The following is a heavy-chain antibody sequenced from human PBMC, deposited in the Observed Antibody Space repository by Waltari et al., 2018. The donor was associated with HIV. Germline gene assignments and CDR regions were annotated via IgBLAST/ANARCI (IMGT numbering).Heavy chain of an antibody. J-gene: IGHJ4*02. CDR2: ISNDGGIK. CDR1: GFTFSDYS. CDR3: AGGVRLMIRYYYFEC. Sequence: QVQLVESGGGVVQPGRSLRLSCEASGFTFSDYSMYWVRQTPGKGLEYVAVISNDGGIKYYADSVKGRFTTSRDNFKNKLYLQMNSLRPEDTAVYFCAGGVRLMIRYYYFECWGQGTLVTVSS. D-gene: IGHD3-16*01. V-gene: IGHV3-30-3*01.